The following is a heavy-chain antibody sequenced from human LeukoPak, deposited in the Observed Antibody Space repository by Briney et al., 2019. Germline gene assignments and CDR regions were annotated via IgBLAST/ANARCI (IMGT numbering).Heavy chain of an antibody. CDR2: ISAYNGNT. CDR3: ARDYEDFWGGPNPYFDY. CDR1: GYTFTSYG. Sequence: ASVKVSCKASGYTFTSYGINWVRQAPGQGLEWMGWISAYNGNTNYAQKLQGRVTMTTDTSTSTAYMELRSLRSDDTAVYYCARDYEDFWGGPNPYFDYWGQGTLVTVSS. J-gene: IGHJ4*02. V-gene: IGHV1-18*01. D-gene: IGHD3-3*01.